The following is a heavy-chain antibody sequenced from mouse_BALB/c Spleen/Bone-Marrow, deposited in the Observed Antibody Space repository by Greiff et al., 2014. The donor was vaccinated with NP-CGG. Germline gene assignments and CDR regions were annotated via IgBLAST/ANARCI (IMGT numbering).Heavy chain of an antibody. Sequence: VQLKESGGGLVQPGGSRKLSCAASGFTFNNFGMHWFRQSPEKGLEWVAFVSTGSTIIYYADTVKGRFTISRDNPENTLFLQMTSLRSEDTAIYYCARSHFYGNYFDYWGQGTTLTVSS. CDR1: GFTFNNFG. J-gene: IGHJ2*01. CDR2: VSTGSTII. V-gene: IGHV5-17*02. D-gene: IGHD2-1*01. CDR3: ARSHFYGNYFDY.